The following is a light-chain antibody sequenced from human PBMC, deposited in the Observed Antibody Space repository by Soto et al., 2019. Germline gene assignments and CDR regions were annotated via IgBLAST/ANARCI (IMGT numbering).Light chain of an antibody. V-gene: IGKV3-20*01. CDR1: QSVSSSY. CDR3: QQYGSSPRVT. J-gene: IGKJ3*01. Sequence: EIALTQPPGTRSLCPGARATLSCRASQSVSSSYLAWYQQKPGQAPRLLIYGASSRATGIPDRFSGSGSGTDFTLTISRLEPEDFAVYYCQQYGSSPRVTFGPGTKVDIK. CDR2: GAS.